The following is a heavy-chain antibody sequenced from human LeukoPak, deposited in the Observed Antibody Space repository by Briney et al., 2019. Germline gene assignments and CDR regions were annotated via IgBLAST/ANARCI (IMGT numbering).Heavy chain of an antibody. CDR3: ARDMLDSSSWYLGGYYYMDV. J-gene: IGHJ6*03. D-gene: IGHD6-13*01. V-gene: IGHV3-20*04. Sequence: GGSLRLSCAASGFTFDDYGMSWVRQAPGKGLEWVSGINWNGGSTGYADSVKGRFTISRDNAKNSLYLQMNSLRAEDTALYYCARDMLDSSSWYLGGYYYMDVWGKGTTVTVSS. CDR1: GFTFDDYG. CDR2: INWNGGST.